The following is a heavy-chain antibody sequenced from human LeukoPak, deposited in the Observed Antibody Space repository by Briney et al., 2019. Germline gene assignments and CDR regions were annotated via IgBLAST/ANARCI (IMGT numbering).Heavy chain of an antibody. CDR1: GFTFSSHW. V-gene: IGHV3-30*18. J-gene: IGHJ4*02. CDR3: AKEGTAQISTWYDY. Sequence: GGSLRLSCTASGFTFSSHWMTWVRQAPGKGLEWVAVISYDGSTKYYSDSVKDRFTISRDNSKNTLYLQMNSLRDEDTAVYYCAKEGTAQISTWYDYWGQGTLVTVSS. D-gene: IGHD2-2*01. CDR2: ISYDGSTK.